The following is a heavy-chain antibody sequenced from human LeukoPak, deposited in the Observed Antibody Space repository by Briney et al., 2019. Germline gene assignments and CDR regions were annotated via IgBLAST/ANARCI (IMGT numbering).Heavy chain of an antibody. V-gene: IGHV1-69*13. CDR3: ARVGQDIGTPSFDY. D-gene: IGHD5-12*01. Sequence: ASVKVSCKASGGTFSSYAISWVRQAPGQGLEWMGGIIPIFGTANYAQKFQGRVTITADESTSTAYMELSSLSSEDAAVYYCARVGQDIGTPSFDYWGQGTLVTVSS. CDR1: GGTFSSYA. J-gene: IGHJ4*02. CDR2: IIPIFGTA.